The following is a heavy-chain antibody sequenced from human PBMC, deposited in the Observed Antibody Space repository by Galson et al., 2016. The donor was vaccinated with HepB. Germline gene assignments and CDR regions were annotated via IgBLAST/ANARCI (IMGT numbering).Heavy chain of an antibody. CDR3: ARDLGGLRTDDWFDP. Sequence: SETLSLTCSVSGGSISSSSYYWGWIRQPPGKGLEWIGSIYHTGSTYYNPSLKSRLTIFVDTSNNMFSLRLSSVTAADTAMYFCARDLGGLRTDDWFDPWGQGILVTVSS. D-gene: IGHD4-17*01. CDR2: IYHTGST. J-gene: IGHJ5*02. CDR1: GGSISSSSYY. V-gene: IGHV4-39*07.